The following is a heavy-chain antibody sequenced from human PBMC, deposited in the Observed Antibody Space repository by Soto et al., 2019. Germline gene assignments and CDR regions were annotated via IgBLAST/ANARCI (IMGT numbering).Heavy chain of an antibody. Sequence: LRLSCAASGFTFSTYAMSWVRQAPEKGLEWVAGLSGSGGDTYYTDSVKGRFTISRDNSKNTLYLQMNSLGAEDTAVYYCAKDRPDYYDASGYYYGPPNWGQGTLVTVS. CDR3: AKDRPDYYDASGYYYGPPN. CDR1: GFTFSTYA. J-gene: IGHJ4*03. CDR2: LSGSGGDT. V-gene: IGHV3-23*01. D-gene: IGHD3-22*01.